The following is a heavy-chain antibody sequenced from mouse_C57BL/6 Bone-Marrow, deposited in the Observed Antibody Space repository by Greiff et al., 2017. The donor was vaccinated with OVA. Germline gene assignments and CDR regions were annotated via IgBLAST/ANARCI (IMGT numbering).Heavy chain of an antibody. Sequence: VQLQQSGAELVRPGASVKLSCTASGFNIKDDYMHWVKQRPEQGLEWIGWIDPENGDTEYASKFQGKATITADTSSNTAYLQLSSLTSEDTAVYYCTTRLWLRGGYYFDYWGQGTTLTVSS. J-gene: IGHJ2*01. CDR2: IDPENGDT. D-gene: IGHD2-2*01. CDR1: GFNIKDDY. V-gene: IGHV14-4*01. CDR3: TTRLWLRGGYYFDY.